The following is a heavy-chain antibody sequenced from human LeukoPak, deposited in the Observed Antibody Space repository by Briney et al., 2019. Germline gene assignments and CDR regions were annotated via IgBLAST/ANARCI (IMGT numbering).Heavy chain of an antibody. D-gene: IGHD6-19*01. CDR2: IYYSGST. CDR1: GGSISSSSYY. Sequence: SETLSLTCTVSGGSISSSSYYWGWIRQPPGKGLEWIGSIYYSGSTYYNPSLKSRVTISVDTSKNQFSLKLSSVTAADTAVYYCARHYGYSSGWYLGYFDYWGQGTLVTVSS. V-gene: IGHV4-39*01. CDR3: ARHYGYSSGWYLGYFDY. J-gene: IGHJ4*02.